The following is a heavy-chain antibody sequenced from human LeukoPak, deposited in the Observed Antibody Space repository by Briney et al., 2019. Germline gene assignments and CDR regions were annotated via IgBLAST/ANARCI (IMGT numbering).Heavy chain of an antibody. D-gene: IGHD6-13*01. CDR3: TGVSRSSWYDY. CDR1: EFTFSNAW. V-gene: IGHV3-15*01. J-gene: IGHJ4*02. CDR2: IKSKTDGGTP. Sequence: NPGGSLRLSCAASEFTFSNAWMSWVRQAPGKGLEWVGRIKSKTDGGTPDYAAPVKGRFTISRDDSKNTLYLQMNSLKTEDTAVYYCTGVSRSSWYDYWGQGTLVTVSS.